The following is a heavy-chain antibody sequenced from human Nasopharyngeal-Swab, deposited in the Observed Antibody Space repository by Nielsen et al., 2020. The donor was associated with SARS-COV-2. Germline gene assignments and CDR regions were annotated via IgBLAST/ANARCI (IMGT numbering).Heavy chain of an antibody. CDR1: GGSFSGFY. D-gene: IGHD3-16*01. J-gene: IGHJ6*02. Sequence: SETLSLTCAVYGGSFSGFYWNWIRQPPGRGLEWIGEINHSERTNYNPSLKSRITLSVDTSNKQVSLKMRSVTAADTAVYYRARAGRVGDAFVGLDVWGQGTTVTVSS. V-gene: IGHV4-34*01. CDR2: INHSERT. CDR3: ARAGRVGDAFVGLDV.